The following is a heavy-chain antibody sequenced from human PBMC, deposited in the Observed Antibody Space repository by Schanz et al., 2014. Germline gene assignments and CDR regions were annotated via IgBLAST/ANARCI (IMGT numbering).Heavy chain of an antibody. CDR2: ITVYNGNT. V-gene: IGHV1-18*01. J-gene: IGHJ6*02. CDR1: GYIFIGER. D-gene: IGHD3-10*01. CDR3: ARELVTYYGSGPTTYPRLYGMDV. Sequence: QVPLVQSGAEVKKPGASEKVSCKGSGYIFIGERIHWVRKEGGKGREWLGVITVYNGNTNYAQKLQGRVTMTTDTSTSTAYMELRSLRSDDTAAYFCARELVTYYGSGPTTYPRLYGMDVWGQGTTVTVSS.